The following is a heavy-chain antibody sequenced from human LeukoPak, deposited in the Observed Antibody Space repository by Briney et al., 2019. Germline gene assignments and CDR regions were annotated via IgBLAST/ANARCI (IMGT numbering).Heavy chain of an antibody. J-gene: IGHJ4*02. CDR2: INGRGTYI. V-gene: IGHV3-11*06. Sequence: GGSLRLSCAASGFTFSDYFMSWVRQAPGKELEWLSYINGRGTYIDYAESLKGRITISRDNAQNSLYLQMNSLRVEDTAVYYCARSGREATEIDYWGQGTLVTVSS. D-gene: IGHD1-1*01. CDR1: GFTFSDYF. CDR3: ARSGREATEIDY.